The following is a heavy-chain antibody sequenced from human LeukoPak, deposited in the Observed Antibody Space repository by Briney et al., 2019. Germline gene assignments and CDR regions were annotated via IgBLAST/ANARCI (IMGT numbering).Heavy chain of an antibody. D-gene: IGHD6-19*01. V-gene: IGHV4-59*12. CDR3: AGTPYSSGWEFDY. Sequence: SETLSLTCTVSGGSISSYYWSWIRQPPGKGLEWIGYIYYSGSTNYNPSLKSRVTISVDTSKNQFSLKLSSVTAADTAVYYCAGTPYSSGWEFDYWGQGTLVTVSS. CDR1: GGSISSYY. CDR2: IYYSGST. J-gene: IGHJ4*02.